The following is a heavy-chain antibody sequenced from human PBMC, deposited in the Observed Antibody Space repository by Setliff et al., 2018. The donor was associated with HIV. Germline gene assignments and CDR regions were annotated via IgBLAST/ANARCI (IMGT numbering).Heavy chain of an antibody. J-gene: IGHJ4*02. Sequence: GASVKVSCKASGYTFTNYDINWVRQATGQGLEWMGWMNPNSANTGYAQKFQGRVTMTRDTSISTVYMELSGLTSEDTAIYYCARSDYGDLDFWGQGTLVTSPQ. D-gene: IGHD4-17*01. CDR1: GYTFTNYD. CDR2: MNPNSANT. V-gene: IGHV1-8*02. CDR3: ARSDYGDLDF.